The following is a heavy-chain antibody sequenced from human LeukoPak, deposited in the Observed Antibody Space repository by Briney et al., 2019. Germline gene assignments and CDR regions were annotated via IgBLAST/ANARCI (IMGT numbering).Heavy chain of an antibody. V-gene: IGHV3-30*02. CDR2: IRYDGSNK. CDR3: AKDQDPIAAAGVDY. J-gene: IGHJ4*02. D-gene: IGHD6-13*01. CDR1: GFTFSSYG. Sequence: GGSLRLSCAASGFTFSSYGMHWVRQAPGKGLEWVAFIRYDGSNKYYADSVKGRFTISRDNSKNTLYLQMNSLRAEDTAVYYCAKDQDPIAAAGVDYWGQGTLVTVSS.